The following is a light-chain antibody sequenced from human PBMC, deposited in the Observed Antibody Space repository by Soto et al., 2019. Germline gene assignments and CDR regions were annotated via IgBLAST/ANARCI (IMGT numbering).Light chain of an antibody. CDR2: GAS. CDR3: QHYDTSLT. V-gene: IGKV3-20*01. CDR1: QSVSRSN. Sequence: EIVLTQSPGTLSLSPGERATLSCRASQSVSRSNFAWYQQKPGQAPRRLIYGASSRATGIPDRFSGAGSGTDFTLSINRLEPEDFAVYYCQHYDTSLTFGGGTKVEL. J-gene: IGKJ4*01.